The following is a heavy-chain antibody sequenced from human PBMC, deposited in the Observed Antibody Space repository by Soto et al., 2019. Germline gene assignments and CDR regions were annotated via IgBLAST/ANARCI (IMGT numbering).Heavy chain of an antibody. V-gene: IGHV4-59*01. CDR2: IYYSGST. CDR3: ARALVFSWSGIYYFDY. Sequence: SETLSLTCTVSGGSIYSYYWSWIRQPPGKGLEWIGSIYYSGSTNYNPSLKSRVTISIDTSKNQFSLRLSSVTAADTAAYYCARALVFSWSGIYYFDYWGQGALVTVSS. CDR1: GGSIYSYY. J-gene: IGHJ4*02. D-gene: IGHD3-3*01.